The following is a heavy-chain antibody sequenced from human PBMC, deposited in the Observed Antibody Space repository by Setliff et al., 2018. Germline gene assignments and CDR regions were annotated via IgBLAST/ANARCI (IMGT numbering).Heavy chain of an antibody. V-gene: IGHV4-34*01. J-gene: IGHJ4*02. CDR3: ARGGRISYRPSSSWYILDY. Sequence: GSLRLSCAAYGCTFSGYYWSWVRQAPGKGLEWIGSIYYSGSTYYNPPLKSRVTISVDTSKNQFSLKLSSVTAADTAVYYCARGGRISYRPSSSWYILDYWGQGTLVTVSS. CDR2: IYYSGST. D-gene: IGHD6-13*01. CDR1: GCTFSGYY.